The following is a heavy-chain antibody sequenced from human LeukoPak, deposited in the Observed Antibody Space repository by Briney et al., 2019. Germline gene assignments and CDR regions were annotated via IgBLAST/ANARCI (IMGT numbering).Heavy chain of an antibody. CDR1: GGSFSGYY. J-gene: IGHJ4*02. Sequence: SETLSLTCAVYGGSFSGYYWSWIRQPPGKGLEWIGEINHSGSTNYNPSLKSRVTISVDTSKNQFSLKLSSVTAADTAVYCCARGHEDTAMAHFEYWGQGTLVTVSS. CDR2: INHSGST. D-gene: IGHD5-18*01. CDR3: ARGHEDTAMAHFEY. V-gene: IGHV4-34*01.